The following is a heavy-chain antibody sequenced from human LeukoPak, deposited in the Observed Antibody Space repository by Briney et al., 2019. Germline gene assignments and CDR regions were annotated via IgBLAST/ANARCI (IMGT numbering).Heavy chain of an antibody. V-gene: IGHV3-30*18. CDR1: GFTFSSYS. J-gene: IGHJ4*02. D-gene: IGHD6-13*01. CDR3: AKDRAIYSTYRHFDN. CDR2: ISYDGSKN. Sequence: GGSLRLSCAVSGFTFSSYSLNWVRQAPGKGLEWVALISYDGSKNYYADSVKGRSTISRDNSKSTLYLQMNSLRADDTALYYCAKDRAIYSTYRHFDNWGQGTLVTVSS.